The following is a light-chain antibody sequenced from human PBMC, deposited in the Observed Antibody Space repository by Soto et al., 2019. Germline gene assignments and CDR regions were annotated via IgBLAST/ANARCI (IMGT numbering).Light chain of an antibody. J-gene: IGLJ2*01. CDR3: SAYTSRSTLV. Sequence: QSALTQPASLSGSPGQSITISCSGTRRDIGAYNLVSWYQQLPGKAPKLLIYEVRSRPSGISYRFSGSKSGTTASLTISSLLPEDEADYYCSAYTSRSTLVFGGGTKVTVL. V-gene: IGLV2-14*01. CDR1: RRDIGAYNL. CDR2: EVR.